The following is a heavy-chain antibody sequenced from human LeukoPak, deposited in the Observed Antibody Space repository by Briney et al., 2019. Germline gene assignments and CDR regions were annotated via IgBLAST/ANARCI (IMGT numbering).Heavy chain of an antibody. V-gene: IGHV1-46*01. D-gene: IGHD3-22*01. CDR2: INPSGGST. J-gene: IGHJ4*02. Sequence: ASVKVSCRASGSTFTTYYMHWVRQAPGQGLEWMGIINPSGGSTTYAQKFQGRVTMTSDTSTSTVYMEVSSLRSEDTAVYYCARGRSSGYYYTLAYWGQGTLVTVSS. CDR1: GSTFTTYY. CDR3: ARGRSSGYYYTLAY.